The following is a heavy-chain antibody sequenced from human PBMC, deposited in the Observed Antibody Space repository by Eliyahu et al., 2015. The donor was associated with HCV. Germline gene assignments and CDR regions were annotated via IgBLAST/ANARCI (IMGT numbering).Heavy chain of an antibody. CDR2: XPXSGST. CDR1: GGSITSYY. D-gene: IGHD6-19*01. J-gene: IGHJ5*02. V-gene: IGHV4-59*01. CDR3: ASGGGGIAVAGTGGWFDP. Sequence: QVQLQESGPGLVKPSETLSLTCTVSGGSITSYYWXWIRQPPGKGLEWIGYXPXSGSTNSNPSLKSRVTXSLDTSKNQFSVKLTSVTAADTAVYYCASGGGGIAVAGTGGWFDPWGQGTLVTVSS.